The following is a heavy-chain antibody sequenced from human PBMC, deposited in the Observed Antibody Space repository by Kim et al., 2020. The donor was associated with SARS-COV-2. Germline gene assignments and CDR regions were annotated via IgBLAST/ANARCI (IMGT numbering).Heavy chain of an antibody. V-gene: IGHV3-11*06. CDR3: ARGGNYYGSGSYFSNWFDP. D-gene: IGHD3-10*01. J-gene: IGHJ5*02. Sequence: GRFTISRDHAKNSLYLQMNSLRAEDTAVYYCARGGNYYGSGSYFSNWFDPWGQGTLVTVSS.